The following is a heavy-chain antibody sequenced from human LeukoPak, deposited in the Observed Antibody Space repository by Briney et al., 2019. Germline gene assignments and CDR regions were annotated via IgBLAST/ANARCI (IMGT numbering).Heavy chain of an antibody. CDR2: IYYSGST. CDR3: ARVVGITMVRGATFDY. CDR1: GGSISSSSYY. V-gene: IGHV4-61*05. J-gene: IGHJ4*02. Sequence: SGTLSLTCTVSGGSISSSSYYWSWIRQPPGKGLEWIGYIYYSGSTNYNPSLKSRVTISVDTSKNQFSLKLSSVTAADTAVYYCARVVGITMVRGATFDYWGQGTLVTVSS. D-gene: IGHD3-10*01.